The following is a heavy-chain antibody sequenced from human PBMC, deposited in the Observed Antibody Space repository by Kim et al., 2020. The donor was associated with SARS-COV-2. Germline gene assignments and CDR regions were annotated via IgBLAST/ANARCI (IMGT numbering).Heavy chain of an antibody. Sequence: SETLSLTCTVSGGSISSGGYYWSWIRQHPGKGLEWIGYIYYSGSTYYNPSLKSRVTISVDTSKNQFSLKLSSVTAADTAVYYCARFYDFWSGWGGWFDPWGQGTLVTVSS. V-gene: IGHV4-31*03. CDR3: ARFYDFWSGWGGWFDP. D-gene: IGHD3-3*01. J-gene: IGHJ5*02. CDR1: GGSISSGGYY. CDR2: IYYSGST.